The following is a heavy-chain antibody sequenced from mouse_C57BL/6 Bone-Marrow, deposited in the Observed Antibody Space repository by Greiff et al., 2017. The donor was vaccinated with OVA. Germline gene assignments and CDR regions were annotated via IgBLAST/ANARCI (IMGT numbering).Heavy chain of an antibody. CDR3: ARYWGAY. CDR1: GYAFTNYL. Sequence: QVQLQSGAELVRPGTSVKVSCKASGYAFTNYLIEWVKQRPGQGLEWIGVINPGSGGTNYNEKFKGKATLTADKSSSTAYMQLSSLTSEDSAVYFCARYWGAYWGQGTLVTVSA. D-gene: IGHD4-1*01. V-gene: IGHV1-54*01. J-gene: IGHJ3*01. CDR2: INPGSGGT.